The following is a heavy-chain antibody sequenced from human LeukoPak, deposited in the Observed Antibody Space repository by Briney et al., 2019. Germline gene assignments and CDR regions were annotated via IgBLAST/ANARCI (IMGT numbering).Heavy chain of an antibody. Sequence: GASVKVSCKASGYTFTGYYMHWVRQAPGQGLEWMGWINPNSGGTNYAQKFQGRVTMTRNTSISTAYMELSSLRSEDTAVYYCARGWGIRLSCYPLCYGMDVWGQGTTVTVSS. CDR2: INPNSGGT. V-gene: IGHV1-2*02. CDR3: ARGWGIRLSCYPLCYGMDV. D-gene: IGHD7-27*01. J-gene: IGHJ6*02. CDR1: GYTFTGYY.